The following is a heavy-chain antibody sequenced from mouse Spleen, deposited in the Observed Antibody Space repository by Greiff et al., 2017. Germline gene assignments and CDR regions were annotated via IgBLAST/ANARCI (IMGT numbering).Heavy chain of an antibody. J-gene: IGHJ2*01. CDR1: GYTFTSYW. CDR3: ARKVANWDY. D-gene: IGHD1-1*02. Sequence: QVQLQQPGAELVMPGASVKLSCKASGYTFTSYWMHWVKQRPGQGLEWIGEIDPSDSYTNYNQKFKGKATLTVDKSSSTAYMQLSSLTSEDSAVYYCARKVANWDYWGQGTTLTVSS. V-gene: IGHV1-69*01. CDR2: IDPSDSYT.